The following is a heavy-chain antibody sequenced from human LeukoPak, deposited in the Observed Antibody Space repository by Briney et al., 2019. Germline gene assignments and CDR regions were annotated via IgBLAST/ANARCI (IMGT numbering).Heavy chain of an antibody. J-gene: IGHJ5*02. V-gene: IGHV4-39*07. CDR1: GGSISSSSYY. CDR2: IYYSGST. D-gene: IGHD4-17*01. Sequence: SETLSLTCTVSGGSISSSSYYWGWIRQPPGKGLEWIGSIYYSGSTYYNPSLKSRVTISVDTSKNQFSLKLSSVTAADTAVYYCARANRRWVAVTTGGDWFDPWGQGTLVTVSS. CDR3: ARANRRWVAVTTGGDWFDP.